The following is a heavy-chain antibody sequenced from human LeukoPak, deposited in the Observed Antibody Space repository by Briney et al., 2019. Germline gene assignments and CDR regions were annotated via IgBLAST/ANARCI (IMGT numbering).Heavy chain of an antibody. CDR1: GYTFTDYY. D-gene: IGHD5-12*01. CDR3: ATGGYSGYDFGENWFDP. CDR2: VDPDDGET. Sequence: GASVKVSCKVSGYTFTDYYMHWVQQAPGKGLEWMGLVDPDDGETIYAEKFQGRVTITADTSTDTACMELSSLRSEDTAVYYCATGGYSGYDFGENWFDPWGQGTLVTVSS. V-gene: IGHV1-69-2*01. J-gene: IGHJ5*02.